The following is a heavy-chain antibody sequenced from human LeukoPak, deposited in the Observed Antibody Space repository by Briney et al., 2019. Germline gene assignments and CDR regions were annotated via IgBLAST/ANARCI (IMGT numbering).Heavy chain of an antibody. CDR1: GGSFSGYY. CDR3: ARVSRLVATSLYYYYYMDV. Sequence: SETLSLTCAVYGGSFSGYYWSWIRQPPGKGLEWIGEINHSGSTNYNPSLKSRVTISVDTSKNQFSLKLSSVTAADTAVYYCARVSRLVATSLYYYYYMDVWGKGTTVTVSS. D-gene: IGHD5-12*01. V-gene: IGHV4-34*01. CDR2: INHSGST. J-gene: IGHJ6*03.